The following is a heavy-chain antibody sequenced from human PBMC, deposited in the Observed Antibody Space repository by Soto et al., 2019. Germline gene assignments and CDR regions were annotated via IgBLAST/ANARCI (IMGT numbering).Heavy chain of an antibody. J-gene: IGHJ4*02. Sequence: SETLSLTCTVSGSSISSYYWIWIRQPPGKGLEWIGYIYYSGSTNYNPSLKSRVTISVDTSKNQFSLKLSSVTAADTAVYYCAGMKYSYGYSPFDYWGQGTLVTSPQ. CDR2: IYYSGST. CDR1: GSSISSYY. CDR3: AGMKYSYGYSPFDY. V-gene: IGHV4-59*01. D-gene: IGHD5-18*01.